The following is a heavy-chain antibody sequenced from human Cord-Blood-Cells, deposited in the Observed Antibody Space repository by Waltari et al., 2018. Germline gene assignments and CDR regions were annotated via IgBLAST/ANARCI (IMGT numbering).Heavy chain of an antibody. CDR1: GGAFSGYY. V-gene: IGHV4-34*01. D-gene: IGHD1-26*01. Sequence: QVQLQQWGAGLLKPSETLSLTCAVSGGAFSGYYWSWIRQPPGKGLEWIGEINHSGSTNYNPSLKSRVTISVDTSKNQFSLKLSSVTAADTAVYYCARLSGSYYFDYWGQGTLVTVSS. J-gene: IGHJ4*02. CDR2: INHSGST. CDR3: ARLSGSYYFDY.